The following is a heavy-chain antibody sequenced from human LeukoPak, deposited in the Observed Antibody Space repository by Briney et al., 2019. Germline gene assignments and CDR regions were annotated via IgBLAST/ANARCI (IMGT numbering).Heavy chain of an antibody. CDR1: GFTFSNYW. J-gene: IGHJ6*02. V-gene: IGHV3-7*01. Sequence: PGGSLRLSCAASGFTFSNYWMSWVRQAPGEGLEWVANIKQDGSEKYYVDSVKGRFTISRDNAKNSLYLQMNSLRAEDTAAYYCARVWPSFYVPLYYYYYGMDVWGQGTTVTVSS. D-gene: IGHD3-16*02. CDR2: IKQDGSEK. CDR3: ARVWPSFYVPLYYYYYGMDV.